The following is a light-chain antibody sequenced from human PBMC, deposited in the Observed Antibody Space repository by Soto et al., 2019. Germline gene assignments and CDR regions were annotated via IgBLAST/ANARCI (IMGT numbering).Light chain of an antibody. J-gene: IGKJ1*01. CDR3: QQYNHYWT. Sequence: DIQITQSPSTLSASVGYRVTITCRASQSISSWLAWYQQKPGKAPKVLIYDASSLESGVPSRFSGSGSGTEFSLTISSLQPDDFATYYCQQYNHYWTFGQGTKVDIK. CDR1: QSISSW. CDR2: DAS. V-gene: IGKV1-5*01.